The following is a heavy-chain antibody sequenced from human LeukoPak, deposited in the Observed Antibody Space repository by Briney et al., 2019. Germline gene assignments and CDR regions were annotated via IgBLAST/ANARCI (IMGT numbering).Heavy chain of an antibody. CDR2: ISSSGTTI. CDR1: GLTFSDYY. CDR3: ARWDSSGCLDY. J-gene: IGHJ4*02. V-gene: IGHV3-11*01. D-gene: IGHD3-22*01. Sequence: PGGSLRLSCAASGLTFSDYYMSWIRQAPGKGLEWVSYISSSGTTIYYAGSVKGRFTISRDNAKNSLYLQMNSLRAEDTAVYFCARWDSSGCLDYWGQGTLVTVSS.